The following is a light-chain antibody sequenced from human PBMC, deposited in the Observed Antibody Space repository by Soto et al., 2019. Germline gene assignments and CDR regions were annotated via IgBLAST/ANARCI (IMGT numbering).Light chain of an antibody. Sequence: QSALTQPPSASGSPGQSVTISCTGTKSDIGVYDFVSWYQHHPGKAPRLIIYEVVQRPSGVPDRFSGSKSGNTASLTVSGLQAADEADYFCKAYAGSNTYVFGSVTKLTV. V-gene: IGLV2-8*01. CDR2: EVV. CDR1: KSDIGVYDF. CDR3: KAYAGSNTYV. J-gene: IGLJ1*01.